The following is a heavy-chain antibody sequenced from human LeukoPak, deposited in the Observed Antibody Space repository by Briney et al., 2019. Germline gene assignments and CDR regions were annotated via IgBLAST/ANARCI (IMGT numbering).Heavy chain of an antibody. J-gene: IGHJ5*02. CDR1: GGSISSSSYY. D-gene: IGHD6-13*01. V-gene: IGHV4-39*07. Sequence: SETLSLTCTVSGGSISSSSYYWGWIRQPPGKGLEWIGYIYHSGSTYYNPSLKSRVTISVDGSKNQFSLKLSSVTAADTAVYYCARMAIAAAGTLRWFDPWGQGTLVTVSS. CDR2: IYHSGST. CDR3: ARMAIAAAGTLRWFDP.